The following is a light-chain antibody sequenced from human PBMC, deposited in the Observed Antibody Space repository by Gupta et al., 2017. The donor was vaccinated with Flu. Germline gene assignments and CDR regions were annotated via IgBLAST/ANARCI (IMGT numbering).Light chain of an antibody. Sequence: GHSSYAIAWHQQQPEKGPRYLMKLNSDGSHSKGDGIPDRFSGSSSGAERYLTISSLQSEDEADYYCQTWGTGIPWVFGGGTKLTVL. CDR3: QTWGTGIPWV. V-gene: IGLV4-69*01. J-gene: IGLJ3*02. CDR2: LNSDGSH. CDR1: GHSSYA.